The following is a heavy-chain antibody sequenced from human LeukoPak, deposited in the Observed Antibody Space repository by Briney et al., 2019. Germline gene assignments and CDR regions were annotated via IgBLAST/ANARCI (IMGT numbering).Heavy chain of an antibody. CDR3: ARALRYSSGWYVGY. CDR1: GHTFTGYY. Sequence: GASVKVSCKASGHTFTGYYTHWVRQAPGQGLEWMGWINPNSGGTNYAQKFQGRVTMTRDTSISTAYMELSRLRSDDTAVYYCARALRYSSGWYVGYWGQGTLVTVSS. CDR2: INPNSGGT. V-gene: IGHV1-2*02. D-gene: IGHD6-19*01. J-gene: IGHJ4*02.